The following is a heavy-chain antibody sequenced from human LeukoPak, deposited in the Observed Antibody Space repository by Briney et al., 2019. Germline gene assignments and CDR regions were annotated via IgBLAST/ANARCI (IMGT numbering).Heavy chain of an antibody. J-gene: IGHJ4*02. CDR1: GGSISSGSYY. D-gene: IGHD2-2*01. CDR2: IYTSGST. V-gene: IGHV4-61*02. Sequence: PSQTLSLTCTVSGGSISSGSYYWSWIRQPAGKGLEWIGRIYTSGSTNYNPSLKSRVTISVDTSKNQFSLKLSSVTAADTAVYYCARELPQLRILDYWGRGTLVTVSS. CDR3: ARELPQLRILDY.